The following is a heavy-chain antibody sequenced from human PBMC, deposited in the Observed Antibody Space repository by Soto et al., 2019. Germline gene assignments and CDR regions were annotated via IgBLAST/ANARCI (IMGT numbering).Heavy chain of an antibody. V-gene: IGHV4-39*01. CDR3: ARHSFLGRDDDY. D-gene: IGHD2-15*01. CDR1: GSSISSSSYY. J-gene: IGHJ4*02. Sequence: SETLSLTCTVSGSSISSSSYYWGWIRQPPGKGLEWIGSIYYSGSTYYNPSLKSRVTISVDTSKNQFSLKLSSVTAADTAVYYCARHSFLGRDDDYWGQGTLVTVSS. CDR2: IYYSGST.